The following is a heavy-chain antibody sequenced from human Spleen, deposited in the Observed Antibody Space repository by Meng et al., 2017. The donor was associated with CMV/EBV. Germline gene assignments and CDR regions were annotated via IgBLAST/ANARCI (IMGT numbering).Heavy chain of an antibody. CDR1: GGSLRGYY. CDR2: IYYSGST. J-gene: IGHJ4*02. V-gene: IGHV4-59*01. CDR3: ARDLVAAAGSWFDY. Sequence: GSLRLSCGVYGGSLRGYYWSWIRQPPGKGLEWIGYIYYSGSTNYNPSLKSRVTISVDTSKNQFSLKLSSVTAADTAVYYCARDLVAAAGSWFDYWGQGTLVTVSS. D-gene: IGHD6-13*01.